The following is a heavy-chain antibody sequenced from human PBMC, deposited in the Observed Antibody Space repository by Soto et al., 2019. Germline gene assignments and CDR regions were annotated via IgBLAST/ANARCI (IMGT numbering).Heavy chain of an antibody. Sequence: QVHLVQSGAEVKKPGSSVTVSCKASGGTFSRYAINWVRQAPGQGLEWMGKIIPMLAKATYAQKFQGRVTITADETTGTAYMELSSLASEDTSVFYCATKCWNDEGWFDTWGQGTQVTVSS. J-gene: IGHJ5*02. CDR1: GGTFSRYA. V-gene: IGHV1-69*09. D-gene: IGHD1-1*01. CDR2: IIPMLAKA. CDR3: ATKCWNDEGWFDT.